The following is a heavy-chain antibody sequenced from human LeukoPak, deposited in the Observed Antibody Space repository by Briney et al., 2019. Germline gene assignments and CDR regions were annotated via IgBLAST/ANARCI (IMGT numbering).Heavy chain of an antibody. CDR3: ARGRWLQLPDY. Sequence: PSETLSLTCTVSGGSISNYYWSWIRQPPGKGLEWIGSIHYSGSTNYNPSLKSRVTISVDTSKNQFSLKLSSVTAADTAVYYCARGRWLQLPDYWGQGTQVTVSS. CDR2: IHYSGST. CDR1: GGSISNYY. D-gene: IGHD5-18*01. V-gene: IGHV4-59*01. J-gene: IGHJ4*02.